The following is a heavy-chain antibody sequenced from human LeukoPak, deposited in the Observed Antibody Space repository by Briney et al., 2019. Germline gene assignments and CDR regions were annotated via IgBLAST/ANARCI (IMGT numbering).Heavy chain of an antibody. V-gene: IGHV3-21*03. CDR1: GFTFSSYS. Sequence: GGSLRPSCAASGFTFSSYSMNWVRQAPGKGLEWVSSISSSSSYIYYADSVKGRFTISRDNAKNSLYLQMNSLKTEDTAVYYCTTDLAGATGGDYWGQGTLVTVSS. J-gene: IGHJ4*02. CDR3: TTDLAGATGGDY. D-gene: IGHD1-26*01. CDR2: ISSSSSYI.